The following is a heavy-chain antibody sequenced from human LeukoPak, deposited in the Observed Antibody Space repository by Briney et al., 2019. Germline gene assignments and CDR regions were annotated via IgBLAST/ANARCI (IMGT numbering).Heavy chain of an antibody. CDR3: ARSAGHCSNGICFTDYYMDV. J-gene: IGHJ6*03. CDR1: GYTFAAHY. V-gene: IGHV1-2*02. Sequence: ASVKLSCKTSGYTFAAHYIHWVRQAPGQGLEWMGWIDPNSGDTHYSQKFQGRVTMTRDTSVSTAYMDLSSVTSDDSAVYFCARSAGHCSNGICFTDYYMDVWGRGTTVTVSS. CDR2: IDPNSGDT. D-gene: IGHD2-8*01.